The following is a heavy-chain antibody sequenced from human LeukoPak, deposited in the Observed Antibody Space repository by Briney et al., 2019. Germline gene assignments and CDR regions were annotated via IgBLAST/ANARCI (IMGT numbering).Heavy chain of an antibody. CDR1: GCTFTSYG. V-gene: IGHV1-18*01. CDR2: ISAYNGNT. D-gene: IGHD3-22*01. CDR3: ARDVTYYYDSSGYLGAFDI. Sequence: GASVKVSCKASGCTFTSYGISWVRQAPGQGLEWMGWISAYNGNTNYAQKLQGRVTMTTDTSTSTAYMELRSLRSDDTAVYYCARDVTYYYDSSGYLGAFDIWGQGTMVTVSS. J-gene: IGHJ3*02.